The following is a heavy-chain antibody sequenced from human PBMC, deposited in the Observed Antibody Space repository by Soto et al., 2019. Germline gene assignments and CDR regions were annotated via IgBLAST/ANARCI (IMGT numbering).Heavy chain of an antibody. CDR1: GGSISSSSYY. CDR3: ARLLDGLHFDY. CDR2: IYYSGST. Sequence: QLQLQESGPGLVKPSETLSLTCTVSGGSISSSSYYWGWIRQPPGKGLEWIGSIYYSGSTYYNPSLKRRVTISVDTSKNQFSLKLSSVTAADTAVYYCARLLDGLHFDYWGQGTLVTVSS. D-gene: IGHD3-9*01. V-gene: IGHV4-39*01. J-gene: IGHJ4*02.